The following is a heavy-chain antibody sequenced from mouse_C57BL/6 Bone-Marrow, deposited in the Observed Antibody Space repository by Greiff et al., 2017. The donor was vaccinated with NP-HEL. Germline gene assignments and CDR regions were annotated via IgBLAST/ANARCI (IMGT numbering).Heavy chain of an antibody. CDR3: ATPLYDGPLYFDY. CDR2: IYPRSGNT. CDR1: GYTFTSYG. J-gene: IGHJ2*01. V-gene: IGHV1-81*01. D-gene: IGHD2-3*01. Sequence: QVQLKESGAELARPGASVKLSCKASGYTFTSYGISWVKQRTGQGLEWIGEIYPRSGNTYYNEKFKGKATLTADKSSSTAYMELRSLTSEDSAVYFCATPLYDGPLYFDYWGQGTTLTVSS.